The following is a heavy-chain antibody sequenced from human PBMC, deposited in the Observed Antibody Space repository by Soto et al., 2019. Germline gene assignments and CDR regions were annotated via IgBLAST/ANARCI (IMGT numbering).Heavy chain of an antibody. V-gene: IGHV1-69*13. CDR3: ARDIKNAFCNGMAV. CDR2: IIPIFGTG. Sequence: SVKVSCKASGGTFNIYAISWVRQAPGQGFAWVGGIIPIFGTGNYAQKFQGRVTITADEPTSTAYMELSSLRSEETAAYYCARDIKNAFCNGMAVWGQGPTVTVSS. CDR1: GGTFNIYA. J-gene: IGHJ6*02. D-gene: IGHD2-2*01.